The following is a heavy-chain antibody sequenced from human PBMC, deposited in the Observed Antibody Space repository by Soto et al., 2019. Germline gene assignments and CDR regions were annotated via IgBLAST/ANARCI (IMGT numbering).Heavy chain of an antibody. J-gene: IGHJ4*02. CDR2: ISAYKGNT. Sequence: ASVKVSCKASGFIFTNYGISWVRQAPGQGLEWMGWISAYKGNTNYAQKFQGRVTMTTDTSTSTAYLELRSLRSDDMAVYFRASRSGQLPYYFDYWGQGTQVTVSS. D-gene: IGHD6-6*01. V-gene: IGHV1-18*03. CDR1: GFIFTNYG. CDR3: ASRSGQLPYYFDY.